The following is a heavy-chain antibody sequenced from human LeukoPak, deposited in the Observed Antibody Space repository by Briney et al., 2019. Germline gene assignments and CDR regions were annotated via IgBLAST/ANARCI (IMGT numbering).Heavy chain of an antibody. CDR3: AREYGKIDPTFDY. J-gene: IGHJ4*02. D-gene: IGHD4-17*01. V-gene: IGHV4-39*07. CDR1: GGSISSSSYY. CDR2: IYHSGST. Sequence: SETLSLTCTVSGGSISSSSYYWGWIRQPPGKGLEWIGSIYHSGSTYYNPSLKSRVIISVDTSKNQFSLKLSSVTAADTAIYFCAREYGKIDPTFDYWGQGTLVSVSS.